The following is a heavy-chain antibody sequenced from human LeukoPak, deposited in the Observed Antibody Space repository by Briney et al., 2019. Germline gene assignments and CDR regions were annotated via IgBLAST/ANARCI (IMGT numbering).Heavy chain of an antibody. CDR2: ISYDGSNK. CDR1: GFTFSSYG. Sequence: GRSLRLSCAASGFTFSSYGMHWVRQAPGKGLEWVAVISYDGSNKYYADSVKGRFTISRDNSKNTLYLQMNSLRAEDTAVYYCAKDRIGYCTRLSCLNWFVPWGQGTLVTASS. CDR3: AKDRIGYCTRLSCLNWFVP. D-gene: IGHD2-8*01. V-gene: IGHV3-30*18. J-gene: IGHJ5*02.